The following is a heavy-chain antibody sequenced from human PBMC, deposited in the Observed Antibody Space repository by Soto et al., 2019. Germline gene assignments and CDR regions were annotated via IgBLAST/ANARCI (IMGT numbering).Heavy chain of an antibody. J-gene: IGHJ4*02. CDR1: GFTFTKYA. D-gene: IGHD6-19*01. Sequence: QVQLVQSGAEVKKPGASVNISCKASGFTFTKYALHWVRLAPGQRPEWMGWINGANGNTRYSQRFQDRGTMTRDMSATTVYMALSSLRSEDTAVYFCARDYADIAVAGIPLLAHWGQGTLVTVSS. V-gene: IGHV1-3*01. CDR3: ARDYADIAVAGIPLLAH. CDR2: INGANGNT.